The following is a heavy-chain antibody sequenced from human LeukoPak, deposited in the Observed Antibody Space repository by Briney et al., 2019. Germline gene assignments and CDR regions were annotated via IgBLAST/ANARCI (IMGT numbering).Heavy chain of an antibody. CDR1: GYTFTDYY. Sequence: ASVKVSCKTSGYTFTDYYMHWVRQAPGQGLEWMGIINPSGGSTSYAQKFQGRVTMTRDMSTSTVYMELSSLRSEDTAVYYCARDRVADSSSWYMDPWGQGTLVTVSS. D-gene: IGHD6-13*01. V-gene: IGHV1-46*01. CDR3: ARDRVADSSSWYMDP. J-gene: IGHJ5*02. CDR2: INPSGGST.